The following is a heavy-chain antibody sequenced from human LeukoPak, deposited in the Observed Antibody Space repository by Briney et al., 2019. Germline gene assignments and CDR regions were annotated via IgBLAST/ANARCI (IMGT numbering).Heavy chain of an antibody. J-gene: IGHJ4*02. CDR1: GLTFRTTW. Sequence: GGSLRLSCATSGLTFRTTWMHWVRQAPGKGLMWVSRMNGEGTTIDYADSVKGRFTVSRDYAKNTLFLQMSNLRTEDTALYFCATARNFRFEYWGQGSLVIVSA. CDR2: MNGEGTTI. D-gene: IGHD1-7*01. CDR3: ATARNFRFEY. V-gene: IGHV3-74*01.